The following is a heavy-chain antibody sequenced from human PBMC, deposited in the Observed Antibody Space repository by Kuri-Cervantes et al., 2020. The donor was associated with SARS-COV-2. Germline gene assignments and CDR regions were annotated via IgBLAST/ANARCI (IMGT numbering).Heavy chain of an antibody. Sequence: SVKVSCKASRATFITYGFSWVRQAPGQGLEWMGGIIPFFGTPNYAQKFEGRVTITADASTSTVYMEMSSLRFEDTAVYFCARDVGYGGTSELDIAYFDSWGQGTLVTVSS. CDR2: IIPFFGTP. CDR1: RATFITYG. V-gene: IGHV1-69*13. D-gene: IGHD4-23*01. CDR3: ARDVGYGGTSELDIAYFDS. J-gene: IGHJ4*02.